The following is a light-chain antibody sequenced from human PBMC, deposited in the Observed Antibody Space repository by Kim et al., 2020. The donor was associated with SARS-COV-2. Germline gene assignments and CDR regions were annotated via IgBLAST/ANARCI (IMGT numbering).Light chain of an antibody. CDR1: NIGSRR. J-gene: IGLJ3*02. CDR2: HDS. Sequence: APGKTARISCGENNIGSRRVHWYQQKPGQAPVLVIYHDSDRPSGIPERFSGSNSGDAATLTISRVEAGDGADYYCQVWDTTSDLAVFGGGTTLTVL. CDR3: QVWDTTSDLAV. V-gene: IGLV3-21*01.